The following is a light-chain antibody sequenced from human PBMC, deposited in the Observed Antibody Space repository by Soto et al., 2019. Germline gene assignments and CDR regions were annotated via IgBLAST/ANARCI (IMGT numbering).Light chain of an antibody. CDR1: QSVSSY. CDR2: AAS. CDR3: QQRSNWPLT. Sequence: EIVLTQSPATLSLSPGERATLSCRASQSVSSYLAWYQQKPGQAPRLLIYAASNRATDIPARFSGSGSGTDFKLTISSLEHEDFAVYYCQQRSNWPLTCGQGTRLDIK. J-gene: IGKJ5*01. V-gene: IGKV3-11*01.